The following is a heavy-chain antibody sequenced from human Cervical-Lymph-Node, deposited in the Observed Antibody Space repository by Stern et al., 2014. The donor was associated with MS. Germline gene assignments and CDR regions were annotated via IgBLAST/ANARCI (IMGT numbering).Heavy chain of an antibody. CDR1: GFTFGSHV. CDR2: ISSDGSSQ. D-gene: IGHD6-19*01. J-gene: IGHJ4*02. V-gene: IGHV3-30-3*02. Sequence: VQLVESGGGVVQPGRSLRLSCAASGFTFGSHVLHWVRQAPGKGLEWVAVISSDGSSQHYADSVKGRFTVSRDNSNNTLYLQMNSLRVEDTAVYYCAKPAVARYFDYWGQGTQVTVSS. CDR3: AKPAVARYFDY.